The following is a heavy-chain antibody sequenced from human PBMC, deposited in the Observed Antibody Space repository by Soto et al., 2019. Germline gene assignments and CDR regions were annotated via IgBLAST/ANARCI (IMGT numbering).Heavy chain of an antibody. CDR3: ARDPYTVTTKLYYYYYYGMDV. CDR1: GFFFSDYA. J-gene: IGHJ6*02. Sequence: GGSLRLSCAASGFFFSDYAMSWVRQAPGKGPEWVSSISGSGVNTFYADSVKGRFTISRDNSKNVLYLQMNSLRVEDTAVYYCARDPYTVTTKLYYYYYYGMDVWGQGTTVTVSS. V-gene: IGHV3-23*01. CDR2: ISGSGVNT. D-gene: IGHD4-17*01.